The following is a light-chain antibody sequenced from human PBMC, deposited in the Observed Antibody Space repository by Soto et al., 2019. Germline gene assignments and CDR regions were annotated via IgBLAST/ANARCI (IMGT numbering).Light chain of an antibody. CDR2: DTS. V-gene: IGLV1-40*01. CDR1: SSNIGAGYD. Sequence: QSVLTQPPSVSGAPGQRVTISCTGTSSNIGAGYDVLWYQQLPGTAPKVLIYDTSNRPSGVPDRFSGSKSGTSASLAITGLQVEDEADYYCQSYDRSLSVVFGGGTKVTVL. J-gene: IGLJ2*01. CDR3: QSYDRSLSVV.